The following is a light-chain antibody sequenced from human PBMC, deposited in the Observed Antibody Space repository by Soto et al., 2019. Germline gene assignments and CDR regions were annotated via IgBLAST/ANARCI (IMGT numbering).Light chain of an antibody. CDR1: NSDVGAFEY. CDR2: EVS. V-gene: IGLV2-14*01. J-gene: IGLJ3*02. CDR3: SSYTSSSPLV. Sequence: QSALTQPASVSGSPGQSITISCTGTNSDVGAFEYVSWYQQHPGKAPKILIYEVSNRPSGVSNRFSGSKSGNTASLTISGLQAEDEADYYCSSYTSSSPLVFGGGTQLTVL.